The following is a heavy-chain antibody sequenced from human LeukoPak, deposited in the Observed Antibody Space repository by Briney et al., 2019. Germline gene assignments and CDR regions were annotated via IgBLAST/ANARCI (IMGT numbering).Heavy chain of an antibody. CDR1: GFTFTSSA. Sequence: SVKVSFKASGFTFTSSAMQWVRQARGQRLEWIGWIVVGSGNTNYAQKFQERVTITRDMSTSTAYMELTSLRSEDTAVYYCARYPLSYSSNWHYYFDYWGQGTLLTVSS. D-gene: IGHD6-13*01. V-gene: IGHV1-58*02. J-gene: IGHJ4*02. CDR2: IVVGSGNT. CDR3: ARYPLSYSSNWHYYFDY.